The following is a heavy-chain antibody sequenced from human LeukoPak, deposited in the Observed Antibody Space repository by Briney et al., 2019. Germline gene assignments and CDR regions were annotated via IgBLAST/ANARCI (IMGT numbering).Heavy chain of an antibody. J-gene: IGHJ4*02. CDR3: ARVAKERVGGVYYFDY. D-gene: IGHD1-1*01. Sequence: GGSPGHPFGTPGVTFRVYDMHRVRPSTGKSLEWGSAFGTAGDTYYTGSVKGRFTISRENAKNSLYLQMNSLRAGDTAVYYCARVAKERVGGVYYFDYWGQGTLVTVSS. CDR2: FGTAGDT. CDR1: GVTFRVYD. V-gene: IGHV3-13*01.